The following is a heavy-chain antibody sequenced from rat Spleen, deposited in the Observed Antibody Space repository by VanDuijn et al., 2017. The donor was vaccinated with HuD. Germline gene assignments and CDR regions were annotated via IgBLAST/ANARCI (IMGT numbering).Heavy chain of an antibody. Sequence: EVQLQESGPALVKPSQSLSLTCSVTDYSITSNYRWNWIRKFPGNSVEWMGYVSYSGSTSYNPSLKSRVSITRDTSKNQFFLQVNSVTTEDTATYYCARSTYNNYFDYWGQGVMVTVSS. CDR3: ARSTYNNYFDY. D-gene: IGHD1-10*01. CDR1: DYSITSNY. CDR2: VSYSGST. V-gene: IGHV3-1*01. J-gene: IGHJ2*01.